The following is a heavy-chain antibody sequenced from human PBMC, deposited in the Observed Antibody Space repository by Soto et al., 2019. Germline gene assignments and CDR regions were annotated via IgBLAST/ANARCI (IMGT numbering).Heavy chain of an antibody. Sequence: SETLPLTCAVSGGSISSSSWWSWVRQPPGKGLEWIGEIYHSGSTNYNPSLKSRVTISVDKSKNQFSLKLSSVTAADTAVYYCAIRTTVTTRLGYWGQGTLVTVSS. CDR3: AIRTTVTTRLGY. J-gene: IGHJ4*02. V-gene: IGHV4-4*02. CDR2: IYHSGST. D-gene: IGHD4-17*01. CDR1: GGSISSSSW.